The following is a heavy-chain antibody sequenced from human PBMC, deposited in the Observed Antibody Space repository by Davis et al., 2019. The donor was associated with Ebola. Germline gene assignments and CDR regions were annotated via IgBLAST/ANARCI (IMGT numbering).Heavy chain of an antibody. CDR1: GFIFRSYV. CDR2: FGTSGDT. V-gene: IGHV3-23*01. Sequence: GESLKISCAASGFIFRSYVMSWVRQAPGKGLEWVSTFGTSGDTYYADSVKGRFTISRDNSKNTLYLQMNGLRVDDTAIYYCAKDTSNIWFDIWGQGTVVTASS. D-gene: IGHD1-26*01. CDR3: AKDTSNIWFDI. J-gene: IGHJ3*02.